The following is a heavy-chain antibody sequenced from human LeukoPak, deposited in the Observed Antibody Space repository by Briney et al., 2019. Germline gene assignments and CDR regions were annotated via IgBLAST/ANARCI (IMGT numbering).Heavy chain of an antibody. J-gene: IGHJ4*02. CDR2: ISSSSSTI. V-gene: IGHV3-48*01. D-gene: IGHD3-22*01. CDR1: GFTFSTFS. Sequence: GGSLRLSCAASGFTFSTFSMNWVRQAPGKGLEWVSYISSSSSTIYYADSVKGRFTISRDNAKNSLYLQMNSLRAEDTAVYYCARGSTYYDSSGQVPFDYWGQGTLVTVSS. CDR3: ARGSTYYDSSGQVPFDY.